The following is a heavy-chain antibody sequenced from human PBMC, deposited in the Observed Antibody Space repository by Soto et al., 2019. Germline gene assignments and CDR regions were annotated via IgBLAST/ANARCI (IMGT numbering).Heavy chain of an antibody. CDR2: IGGGGRNT. CDR3: AKVHHLYFGQDYFDY. D-gene: IGHD3-9*01. V-gene: IGHV3-23*01. Sequence: EVQLLESGGGLVQPGGSLRLSCTASGFTFTNYAITWVRQAPGKGLEWVSAIGGGGRNTYYADSVKGRFTISRDNSKNTPYLQMNSLRGDDTAVYYCAKVHHLYFGQDYFDYWGQGTLVTVSS. CDR1: GFTFTNYA. J-gene: IGHJ4*02.